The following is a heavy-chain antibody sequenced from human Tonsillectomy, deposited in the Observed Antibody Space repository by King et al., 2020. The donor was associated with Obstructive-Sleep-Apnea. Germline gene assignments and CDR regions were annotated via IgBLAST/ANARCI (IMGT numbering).Heavy chain of an antibody. D-gene: IGHD1-1*01. V-gene: IGHV3-30*18. Sequence: VQLVESGGGVVQPGRSLRLSCAASGFTFSSYAMHWVRQAPGKGLEWVAVISYDGSNKYYADSVKGRFTISRDNSKKTLYLQMNSLRAEDTAVYYCAKKRDGIGYYYGMDVWGQGTTVTVSS. J-gene: IGHJ6*02. CDR1: GFTFSSYA. CDR3: AKKRDGIGYYYGMDV. CDR2: ISYDGSNK.